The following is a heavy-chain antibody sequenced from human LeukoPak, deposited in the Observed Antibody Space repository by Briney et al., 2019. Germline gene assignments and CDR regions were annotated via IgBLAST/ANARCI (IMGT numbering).Heavy chain of an antibody. CDR2: ISWDGGST. V-gene: IGHV3-43D*03. J-gene: IGHJ4*02. CDR1: GFTFDDYA. D-gene: IGHD2-2*02. Sequence: GGSLRLSCAASGFTFDDYAMHWVRQAPGKGLEWVSLISWDGGSTYYADSVKGRFTISRDNSKNSLYLQMNSLRAEYTALYYCAKDVYGMYTSWGQGTLVTVSS. CDR3: AKDVYGMYTS.